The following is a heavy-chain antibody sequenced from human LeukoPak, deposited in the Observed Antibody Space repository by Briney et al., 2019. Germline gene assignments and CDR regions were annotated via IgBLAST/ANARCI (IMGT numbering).Heavy chain of an antibody. Sequence: ASVKVSCKASGGTFSSYAISWVRQAPGQGLEWMGGIIPIFGTANYAQKFQSRVTITADESTSTAYMELSSLRSEDTAVYYCARAKYSSSPIPRYYYYYMDVWGKGTTVTVSS. CDR1: GGTFSSYA. V-gene: IGHV1-69*13. D-gene: IGHD6-6*01. J-gene: IGHJ6*03. CDR3: ARAKYSSSPIPRYYYYYMDV. CDR2: IIPIFGTA.